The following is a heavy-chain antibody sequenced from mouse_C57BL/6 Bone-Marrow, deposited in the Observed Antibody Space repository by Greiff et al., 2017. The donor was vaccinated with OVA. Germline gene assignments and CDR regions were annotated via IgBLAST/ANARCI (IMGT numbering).Heavy chain of an antibody. Sequence: EVKVVESGGGLVQPGGSLKLSCAASGFTFSDYYMYWVRQTPEKRLEWVAYISNGGGSTYYPDTVKGRFTISRDNAKNTLYLQMSRLKSEDTAMYYCARQTLYGSSPWFAYWGQGTLVTVSA. V-gene: IGHV5-12*01. CDR3: ARQTLYGSSPWFAY. CDR1: GFTFSDYY. D-gene: IGHD1-1*01. CDR2: ISNGGGST. J-gene: IGHJ3*01.